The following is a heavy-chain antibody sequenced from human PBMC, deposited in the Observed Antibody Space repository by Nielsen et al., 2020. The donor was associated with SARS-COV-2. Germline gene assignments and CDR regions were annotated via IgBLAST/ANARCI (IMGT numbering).Heavy chain of an antibody. Sequence: GGSLRLSCAASGFTFSSYAMSWVRQAPGKGLEWVSAISGSGGSTYYADSVKGRFTISRDNSKNTLYLQMNSLRAEDTAVYYCAKDLKRRTDRVVVTAINHYYYGMDVWGQGTTVTVSS. V-gene: IGHV3-23*01. CDR1: GFTFSSYA. J-gene: IGHJ6*02. D-gene: IGHD2-21*02. CDR2: ISGSGGST. CDR3: AKDLKRRTDRVVVTAINHYYYGMDV.